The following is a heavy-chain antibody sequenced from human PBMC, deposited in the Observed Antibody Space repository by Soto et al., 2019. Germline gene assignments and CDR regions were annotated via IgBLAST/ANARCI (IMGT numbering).Heavy chain of an antibody. V-gene: IGHV1-8*01. CDR3: ARGRRNKVTKYYYYYMDV. D-gene: IGHD2-21*02. Sequence: QVQLVQSGAEVKKPGASVKVSCKASGYTFTSYDIYWVRQATGQGLEWLGWMNPNSGNTGYAQKVQGRVTMTRNTSISTAYMELSSLRSEDTAVYYCARGRRNKVTKYYYYYMDVWGKGTTVTVSS. J-gene: IGHJ6*03. CDR1: GYTFTSYD. CDR2: MNPNSGNT.